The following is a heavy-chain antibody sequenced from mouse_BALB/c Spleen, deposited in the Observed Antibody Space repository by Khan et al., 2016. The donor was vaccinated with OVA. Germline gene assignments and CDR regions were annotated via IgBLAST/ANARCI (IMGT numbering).Heavy chain of an antibody. V-gene: IGHV1S56*01. J-gene: IGHJ4*01. CDR3: ARGGLRGVAMDY. CDR2: IYPGDGDT. Sequence: QVQLKESGPELVKPGALVKISCKATGYTFTAYDLNWVKQRPGQGLEWIGWIYPGDGDTRYNENFKDKATLTADKSSNTAYMQLSSLTSEDSAVYCCARGGLRGVAMDYWGQGTSVSVSS. D-gene: IGHD2-4*01. CDR1: GYTFTAYD.